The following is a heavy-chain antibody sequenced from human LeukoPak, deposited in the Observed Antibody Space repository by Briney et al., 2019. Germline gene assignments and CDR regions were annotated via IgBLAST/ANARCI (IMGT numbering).Heavy chain of an antibody. CDR2: ISGSGGST. Sequence: GGSLRLSCAASGFTFSSYAMSWVRQAPGKGLEWVSAISGSGGSTYYADSVKGRFTISRDNSKNTLYLQMNSLRAEDTAVYYCARAWAGSGGRYNYFDYWGQGTLVTVSS. J-gene: IGHJ4*02. CDR3: ARAWAGSGGRYNYFDY. V-gene: IGHV3-23*01. D-gene: IGHD3-10*01. CDR1: GFTFSSYA.